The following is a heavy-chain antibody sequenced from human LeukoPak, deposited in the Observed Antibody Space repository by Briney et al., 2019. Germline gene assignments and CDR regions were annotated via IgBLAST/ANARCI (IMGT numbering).Heavy chain of an antibody. J-gene: IGHJ5*02. CDR1: GGSFSGYY. D-gene: IGHD2-2*02. Sequence: SETLSLTCAVYGGSFSGYYWSWIRQPPGKGLEWIGGINHSGSTNYNPSLKSRVTISVDTSKNQFSLKLSSVTAADTAVYYCARGRSYYCSSTSCYTRWFDPWGQGTLVTVSS. CDR3: ARGRSYYCSSTSCYTRWFDP. CDR2: INHSGST. V-gene: IGHV4-34*01.